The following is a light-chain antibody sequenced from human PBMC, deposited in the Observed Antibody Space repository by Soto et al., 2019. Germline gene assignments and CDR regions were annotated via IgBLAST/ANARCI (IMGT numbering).Light chain of an antibody. V-gene: IGKV1-39*01. Sequence: GDSVTITCRASQDIRDRLSWFQEKTGKAPKLLIYAASSLQSGVPSRFSGSGSGTDFTLTISSLQPEDFATYSCQQSYSTPQTFGQGTKVE. CDR1: QDIRDR. J-gene: IGKJ1*01. CDR2: AAS. CDR3: QQSYSTPQT.